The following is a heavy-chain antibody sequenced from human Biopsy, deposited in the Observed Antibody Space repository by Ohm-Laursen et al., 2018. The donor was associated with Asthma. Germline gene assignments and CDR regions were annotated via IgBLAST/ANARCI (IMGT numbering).Heavy chain of an antibody. J-gene: IGHJ4*02. D-gene: IGHD2-2*01. CDR3: ARGGSSNWSHYYFDY. CDR1: GFAVSRDY. Sequence: SLRLSCTASGFAVSRDYMFWVRQALGKGLEWVSVIYSGGTSHTADSVRGRFTISRDYSKNTLYLQMHSLRAEDTAVYYCARGGSSNWSHYYFDYWGQGTLVTVSS. CDR2: IYSGGTS. V-gene: IGHV3-53*01.